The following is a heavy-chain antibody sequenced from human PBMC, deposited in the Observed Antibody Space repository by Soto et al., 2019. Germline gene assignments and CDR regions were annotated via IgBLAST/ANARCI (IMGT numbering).Heavy chain of an antibody. CDR1: GFTFDDFA. D-gene: IGHD2-21*01. J-gene: IGHJ4*02. Sequence: EVHLVESGGGLAQPGRSLRLSCAASGFTFDDFAMHWVRRVPGKGLEWVSSITWNGKITCYADSVKGRFFISRDNAKNSLYLQMNSLRREDTALYYCAKGGPDAFCGGGRCYFESWGQGTQVTVSS. CDR3: AKGGPDAFCGGGRCYFES. V-gene: IGHV3-9*01. CDR2: ITWNGKIT.